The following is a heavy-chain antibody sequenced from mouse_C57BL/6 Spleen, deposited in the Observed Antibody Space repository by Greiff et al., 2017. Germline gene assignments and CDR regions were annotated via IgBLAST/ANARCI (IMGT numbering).Heavy chain of an antibody. CDR2: IDPEGGNT. J-gene: IGHJ2*01. CDR3: TTHYGRSYDFEG. D-gene: IGHD1-1*01. CDR1: GFNFKDYC. Sequence: EVQLQQSGAELVRPGASVKLSCTASGFNFKDYCMHWVKQRPEQGLEWIGRIDPEGGNTDYAAKFQGKATMTADTSSNTAYLQLISLTSEDTAVDYCTTHYGRSYDFEGWGQGTTLTVSS. V-gene: IGHV14-1*01.